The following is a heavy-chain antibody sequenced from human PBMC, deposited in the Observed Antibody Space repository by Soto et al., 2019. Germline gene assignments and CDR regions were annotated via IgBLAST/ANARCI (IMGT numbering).Heavy chain of an antibody. J-gene: IGHJ4*02. CDR1: GFSVSSKY. Sequence: EVQLVESGGGLIQPGGSLRLSCAASGFSVSSKYMTWVRQAPGKGLEWVSVIYGGGTTYYADSVKGRFTISRDNSKNTLYLQLNSLRAEETAVYYCVQTTGWPGFDFWGQGTLVIVSS. D-gene: IGHD6-19*01. CDR3: VQTTGWPGFDF. CDR2: IYGGGTT. V-gene: IGHV3-53*01.